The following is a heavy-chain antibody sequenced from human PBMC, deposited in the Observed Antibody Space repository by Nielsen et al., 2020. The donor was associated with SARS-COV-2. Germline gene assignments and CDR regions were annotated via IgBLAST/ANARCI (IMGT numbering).Heavy chain of an antibody. CDR2: INPSDGST. CDR1: GYTFTSYF. J-gene: IGHJ6*02. Sequence: ASVKVSCKASGYTFTSYFIHWVRQAPGQGLEWMGIINPSDGSTRYAQKVQGRVTMTRDTSTSTAYMELSSLRSEDTAVYYCARAPSDYYGIDVWGQGTTVTVSS. V-gene: IGHV1-46*01. CDR3: ARAPSDYYGIDV.